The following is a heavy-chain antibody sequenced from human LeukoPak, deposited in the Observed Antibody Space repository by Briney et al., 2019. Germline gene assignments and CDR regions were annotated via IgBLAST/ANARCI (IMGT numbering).Heavy chain of an antibody. Sequence: GGSLRLSCAASGFTFISYWMYWVRQAPGRGLVWVSRINTDGSSTSYADSVKGRFTISRDNAKNTLYLQMNSLRAEDTAVYYCARIGPTVTSLNWGQGTLVTVSS. V-gene: IGHV3-74*01. CDR2: INTDGSST. CDR3: ARIGPTVTSLN. CDR1: GFTFISYW. J-gene: IGHJ4*02. D-gene: IGHD4-17*01.